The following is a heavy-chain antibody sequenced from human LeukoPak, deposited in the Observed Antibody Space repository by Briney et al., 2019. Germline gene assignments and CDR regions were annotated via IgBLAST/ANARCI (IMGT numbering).Heavy chain of an antibody. CDR1: GFTFSRYS. CDR2: ISDGSSYI. CDR3: ARDHYGSGRYGMDV. D-gene: IGHD3-10*01. Sequence: GGSLRLSCAASGFTFSRYSMNRVRQAPGKGLEWVSSISDGSSYIYYADSVKGRFTISRDNAKNSLYLHMNSLRADDTAVYYCARDHYGSGRYGMDVWGQGTTVTVSS. J-gene: IGHJ6*02. V-gene: IGHV3-21*01.